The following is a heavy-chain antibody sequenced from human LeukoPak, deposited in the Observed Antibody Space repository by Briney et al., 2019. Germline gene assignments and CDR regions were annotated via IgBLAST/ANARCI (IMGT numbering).Heavy chain of an antibody. CDR3: ARVSGMVAPTYDY. V-gene: IGHV3-74*01. D-gene: IGHD2-15*01. CDR1: GFTFSSYW. Sequence: PGGSLRLSCAASGFTFSSYWMHWVRQAPGKGLVWVSRINSDGSSTSYADSVKGRFTISRDSAKNTLYLQMNSLRAEDTAVYYCARVSGMVAPTYDYWGQGTLVTVSS. J-gene: IGHJ4*02. CDR2: INSDGSST.